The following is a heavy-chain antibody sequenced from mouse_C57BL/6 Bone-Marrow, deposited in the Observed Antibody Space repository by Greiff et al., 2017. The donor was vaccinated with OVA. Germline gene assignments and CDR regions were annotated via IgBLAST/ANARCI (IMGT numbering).Heavy chain of an antibody. CDR3: ARSLYDGYYLYYFDY. D-gene: IGHD2-3*01. V-gene: IGHV7-3*01. CDR1: GFTFTDYY. J-gene: IGHJ2*01. Sequence: EVMLVESGGGLVQPGGSLSLSCAASGFTFTDYYMSWVRQPPGKALEWLGFIRNKANGYTTEYSASVKGRFTISRDNSQSILYLQMNALRAEDSATYYCARSLYDGYYLYYFDYWGQGTTLTVSS. CDR2: IRNKANGYTT.